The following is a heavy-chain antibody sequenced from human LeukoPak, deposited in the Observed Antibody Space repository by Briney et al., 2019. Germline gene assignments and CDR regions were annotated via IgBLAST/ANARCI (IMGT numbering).Heavy chain of an antibody. V-gene: IGHV3-53*01. D-gene: IGHD6-19*01. J-gene: IGHJ4*02. CDR3: ARVEASSGWYWNFDY. Sequence: GGSLRLSCAASGFTLSSSYMSWVRQAPGKGLEWVSIIYNTGSTYYADSVKGRFTISRDNSKNTLYLQINNLRAEDTAVYYCARVEASSGWYWNFDYWGQGTLVTVSS. CDR1: GFTLSSSY. CDR2: IYNTGST.